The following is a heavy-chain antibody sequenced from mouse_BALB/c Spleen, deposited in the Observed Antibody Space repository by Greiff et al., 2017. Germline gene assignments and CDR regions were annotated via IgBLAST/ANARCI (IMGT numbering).Heavy chain of an antibody. CDR1: GYSFTSYW. CDR3: ARSTTTVVAYYAMDY. J-gene: IGHJ4*01. CDR2: IDPSDSET. Sequence: VQLKESGPQLVRPGASVKISCKASGYSFTSYWMHWVKQRPGQGLEWIGMIDPSDSETRLNQKFKDKATLTVDKSSSTAYMQLSSPTSEDSAVYYCARSTTTVVAYYAMDYWGQGTSVTVSS. V-gene: IGHV1S126*01. D-gene: IGHD1-1*01.